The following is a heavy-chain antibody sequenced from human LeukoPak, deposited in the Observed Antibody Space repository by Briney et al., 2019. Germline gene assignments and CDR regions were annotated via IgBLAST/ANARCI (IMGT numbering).Heavy chain of an antibody. D-gene: IGHD1-26*01. CDR2: IYYSGST. CDR3: ASSVGSLPESSVDY. CDR1: GGSISSYY. J-gene: IGHJ4*02. Sequence: SETLSLTCTVSGGSISSYYWSWIRQPPGKGLEWIGYIYYSGSTNYNLSLKSRVTISVDTSKNQFSLKLSSVTAADTAVYYCASSVGSLPESSVDYWGQGTLVTVSS. V-gene: IGHV4-59*01.